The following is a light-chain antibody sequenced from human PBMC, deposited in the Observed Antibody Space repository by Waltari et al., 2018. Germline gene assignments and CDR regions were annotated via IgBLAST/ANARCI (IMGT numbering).Light chain of an antibody. V-gene: IGKV1-5*03. CDR1: QSISNW. CDR2: KAS. J-gene: IGKJ4*01. Sequence: DIQMTQSPSTLSASVGDRVTITCRASQSISNWLAWYQQKPGKAPKPLLYKASTLESGVPSRFSGSGSGTEFTRTISSLQPDDFATYYCQQYNSYSLLTFGGGTKVEIK. CDR3: QQYNSYSLLT.